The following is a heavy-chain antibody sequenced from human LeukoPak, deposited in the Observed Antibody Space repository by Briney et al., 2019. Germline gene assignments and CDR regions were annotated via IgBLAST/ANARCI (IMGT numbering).Heavy chain of an antibody. D-gene: IGHD3-10*01. V-gene: IGHV1-18*01. CDR2: VGVYNGKT. CDR1: GYTFTSYD. CDR3: ARVTYYYDSNGDGQGRVVFDY. J-gene: IGHJ4*02. Sequence: ASVKVSCKASGYTFTSYDINWVRQAPGQGLEWMGWVGVYNGKTKSAQNLQGRVSLTTDTSTTTAYMELRGLTSDDTAVYYCARVTYYYDSNGDGQGRVVFDYWGQGTLVTVSS.